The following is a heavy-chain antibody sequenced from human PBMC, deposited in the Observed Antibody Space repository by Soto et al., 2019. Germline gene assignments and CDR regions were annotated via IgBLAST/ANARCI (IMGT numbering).Heavy chain of an antibody. CDR2: ISAYNGNT. CDR1: GYTFSSYG. J-gene: IGHJ5*02. CDR3: ARDRGYTRNYGWFDP. D-gene: IGHD1-7*01. V-gene: IGHV1-18*01. Sequence: QVQLVQSGAEVKKPGASVKVSCKASGYTFSSYGISWVRQAPGQGLEWMGRISAYNGNTNYAQKLQGRVTMTTDTSTSTAYMELRSLRSDDTAVYYCARDRGYTRNYGWFDPWGQGTLVTVSS.